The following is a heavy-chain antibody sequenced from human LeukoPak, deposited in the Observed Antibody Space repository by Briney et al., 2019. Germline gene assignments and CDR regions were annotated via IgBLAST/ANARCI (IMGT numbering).Heavy chain of an antibody. J-gene: IGHJ6*02. D-gene: IGHD6-19*01. Sequence: GSLRLSCAASGFTFSSYGMHWVRQAPGKGLEWVAVIWYDGSNKYYADSVKGRFTISRDNSKNTLYLQMNSLRAEDTAVYYCARDLIAVAAPGMDVWGQGTTVTVSS. CDR1: GFTFSSYG. CDR3: ARDLIAVAAPGMDV. V-gene: IGHV3-33*08. CDR2: IWYDGSNK.